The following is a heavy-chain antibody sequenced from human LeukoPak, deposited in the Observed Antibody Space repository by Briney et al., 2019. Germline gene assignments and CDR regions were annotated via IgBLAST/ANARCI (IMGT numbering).Heavy chain of an antibody. J-gene: IGHJ6*03. D-gene: IGHD4-23*01. CDR2: IYYSGST. CDR1: GGSISSSTYY. Sequence: PSETLSLTCSVSGGSISSSTYYWGWIRQPPGKGLGWIGSIYYSGSTYYNPSLKSRVTISVDTSKNQFSLKLSSVTAEDTAVYYCSRSSDFGGLNFYYYMDVWGKGTTVTVS. CDR3: SRSSDFGGLNFYYYMDV. V-gene: IGHV4-39*01.